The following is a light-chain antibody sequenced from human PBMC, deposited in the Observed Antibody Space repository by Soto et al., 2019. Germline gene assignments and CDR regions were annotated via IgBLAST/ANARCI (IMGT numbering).Light chain of an antibody. CDR1: QSVSSSY. CDR2: GAS. CDR3: QQYGSSPWT. Sequence: EIVMTQSPAMLSVSPGERATLSCRASQSVSSSYLAWYQQKPGQAPRLLIYGASRRATGIADRFSGSGSGTDFTLTISRLEPEDFAVYYCQQYGSSPWTFGQGTKVEIK. V-gene: IGKV3-20*01. J-gene: IGKJ1*01.